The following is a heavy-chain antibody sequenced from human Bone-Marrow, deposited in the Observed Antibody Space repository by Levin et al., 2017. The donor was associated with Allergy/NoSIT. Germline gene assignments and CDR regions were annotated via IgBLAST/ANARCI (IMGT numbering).Heavy chain of an antibody. CDR2: IKSKTDGGTT. V-gene: IGHV3-15*01. D-gene: IGHD3-22*01. J-gene: IGHJ4*02. CDR1: GFTFRNAW. Sequence: GGSLRLSCAASGFTFRNAWMTWVRQAPGKGLEWVGHIKSKTDGGTTDYAAPVKARFTFSRDDSKNTLYLQMNSLKTEDTAVYYCTTAVNYYDSSGYHYDDYWGQGTLVTVSS. CDR3: TTAVNYYDSSGYHYDDY.